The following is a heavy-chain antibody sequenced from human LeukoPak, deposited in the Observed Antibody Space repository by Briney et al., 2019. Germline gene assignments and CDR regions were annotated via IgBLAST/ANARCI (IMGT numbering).Heavy chain of an antibody. V-gene: IGHV3-21*01. CDR3: ARVRYGDYAFDY. J-gene: IGHJ4*02. Sequence: GGSLRLSCAASGFTFSSYSMNWVRQALGKGLEWVSSISSSSSYIYYADSVKGRFTISRDNAKNSLYLQMNSLRAEDTAVYYCARVRYGDYAFDYWGQGTLVTVTS. CDR1: GFTFSSYS. D-gene: IGHD4-17*01. CDR2: ISSSSSYI.